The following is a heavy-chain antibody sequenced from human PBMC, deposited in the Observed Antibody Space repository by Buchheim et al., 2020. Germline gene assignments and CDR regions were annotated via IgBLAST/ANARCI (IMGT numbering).Heavy chain of an antibody. CDR1: GFTFSSYA. CDR2: ISYDGSNK. Sequence: QVQLVESGGGVVQPGRSLRLSCAASGFTFSSYAMHWVRQAPGKGLEWVAVISYDGSNKYYADSVKGRFPLSRANSKNTLYLQMNSLRAEDTAVYYCARDLDGSGYDMISGGFDYWGQGTL. D-gene: IGHD5-12*01. J-gene: IGHJ4*02. CDR3: ARDLDGSGYDMISGGFDY. V-gene: IGHV3-30-3*01.